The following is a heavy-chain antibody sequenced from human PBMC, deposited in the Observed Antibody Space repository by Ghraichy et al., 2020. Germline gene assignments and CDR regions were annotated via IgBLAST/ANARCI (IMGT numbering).Heavy chain of an antibody. J-gene: IGHJ3*02. CDR1: GFTFNSYY. CDR2: IKQDGSDK. V-gene: IGHV3-7*03. CDR3: AREGIVVVPATMDDAFDI. D-gene: IGHD2-2*01. Sequence: GESLNISCAASGFTFNSYYMSCVRQAPGKGLEWVANIKQDGSDKFFLDSVKGRFTISRDNAKNSLYLQMNSLRAEDTAVYYCAREGIVVVPATMDDAFDIWGQGTMVTVSS.